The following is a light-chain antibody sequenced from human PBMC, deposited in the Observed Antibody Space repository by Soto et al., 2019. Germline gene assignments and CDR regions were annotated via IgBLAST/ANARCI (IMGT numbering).Light chain of an antibody. Sequence: RSEIYASSGDRVTITSLPSKESSCYLAWYQQKPAEAPMLLIAAAAPVQRRGLSRFSGRGSGTAFTLTISCLQSEDFAAYYCTHYYSYSPMLTFGGGTKVDIK. CDR2: AAA. CDR3: THYYSYSPMLT. J-gene: IGKJ4*01. CDR1: KESSCY. V-gene: IGKV1-8*01.